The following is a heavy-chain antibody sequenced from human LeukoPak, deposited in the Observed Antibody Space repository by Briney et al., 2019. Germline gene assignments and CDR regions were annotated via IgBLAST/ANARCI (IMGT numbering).Heavy chain of an antibody. CDR2: ISAYNGNT. V-gene: IGHV1-18*01. D-gene: IGHD3-22*01. Sequence: ASGKVSCKASGYTFTSYGISWVRQAPGQGLEWMGWISAYNGNTNYAQKLQGRVTMTTDTSTSTAYMELRSLRSDDTAVYYCAREYDSSGYPFFDYWGQGTLVTVSS. CDR1: GYTFTSYG. CDR3: AREYDSSGYPFFDY. J-gene: IGHJ4*02.